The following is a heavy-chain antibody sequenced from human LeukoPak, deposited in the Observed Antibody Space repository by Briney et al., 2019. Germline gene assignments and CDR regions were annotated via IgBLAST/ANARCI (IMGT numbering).Heavy chain of an antibody. Sequence: GASVKVSCKASGGTFSSYAVHWVRQAPGQRLECMGWINAGNGNTQYSQNFQGRVTITRDTSANTAYMELSSLRSEDTAVYYCARESPQRSGYSYPHWGQGTLVTVSS. CDR3: ARESPQRSGYSYPH. V-gene: IGHV1-3*01. CDR2: INAGNGNT. D-gene: IGHD5-18*01. J-gene: IGHJ4*02. CDR1: GGTFSSYA.